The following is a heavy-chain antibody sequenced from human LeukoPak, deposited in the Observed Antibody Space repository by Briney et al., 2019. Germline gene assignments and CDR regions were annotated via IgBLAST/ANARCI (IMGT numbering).Heavy chain of an antibody. Sequence: GGSLRLSCVASGFTFGDHAMHWARQAPGKGLEWVAFIRNDGNEIYYADSVKGRFTISRDNSRDTLYFQMNSLIYEDTAVYYCAKTGFQWGEYFYYMDVWGKGTTVTVSS. CDR2: IRNDGNEI. D-gene: IGHD1-14*01. CDR1: GFTFGDHA. V-gene: IGHV3-30*02. J-gene: IGHJ6*03. CDR3: AKTGFQWGEYFYYMDV.